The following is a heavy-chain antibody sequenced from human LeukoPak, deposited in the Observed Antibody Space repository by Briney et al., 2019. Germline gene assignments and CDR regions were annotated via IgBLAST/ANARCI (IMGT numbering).Heavy chain of an antibody. D-gene: IGHD6-19*01. V-gene: IGHV1-8*01. J-gene: IGHJ4*02. CDR1: GYTFTSYD. CDR2: MNPNSGNT. Sequence: ASVKVSCKASGYTFTSYDINWVRQATGQGLEWMGWMNPNSGNTGYAQKFQGRVTMTRNTSITTAYMELSSLKSEDTAMYYCARQDGSGYGINYWGQGTLVTVSS. CDR3: ARQDGSGYGINY.